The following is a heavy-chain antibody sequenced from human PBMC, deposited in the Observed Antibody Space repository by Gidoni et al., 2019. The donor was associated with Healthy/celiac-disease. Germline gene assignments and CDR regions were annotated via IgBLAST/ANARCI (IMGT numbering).Heavy chain of an antibody. D-gene: IGHD3-16*02. CDR3: ATRELSLDAFDI. CDR2: IYHSGST. V-gene: IGHV4-38-2*01. CDR1: GYSISSGYY. Sequence: QVQLQESGPGLVKLSETLSLTCAVSGYSISSGYYWGWIRQPPGKGLEWIGSIYHSGSTYYNPSLKSRVTISVDTSKNQFSLKLSPVTAADTAVYYCATRELSLDAFDIWGQGTMVTVSS. J-gene: IGHJ3*02.